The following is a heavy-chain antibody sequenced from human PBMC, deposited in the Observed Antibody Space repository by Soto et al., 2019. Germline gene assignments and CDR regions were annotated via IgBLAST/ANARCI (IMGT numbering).Heavy chain of an antibody. V-gene: IGHV3-30*18. J-gene: IGHJ2*01. Sequence: GGSLRVFCAASGFTFSSYGIHRVRQAPGKGLEWVAVISYDGSNKYYADSVKGRFTISRDNSKNTLYLQMNSLRAEDTAVYYCAKMALVYWYFDLWRRGTL. CDR1: GFTFSSYG. D-gene: IGHD2-8*02. CDR3: AKMALVYWYFDL. CDR2: ISYDGSNK.